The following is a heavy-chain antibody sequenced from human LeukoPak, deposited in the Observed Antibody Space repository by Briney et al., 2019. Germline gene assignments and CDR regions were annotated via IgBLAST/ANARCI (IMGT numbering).Heavy chain of an antibody. CDR2: ITIDSTTK. D-gene: IGHD5-12*01. CDR1: GFRFNNYD. CDR3: AKGESGYDSYFDY. V-gene: IGHV3-48*01. Sequence: GGSLRLSCAASGFRFNNYDMNWVRQAPGKGLEWVSYITIDSTTKDYADSVKGRFTISRDNAKNSLYLQMDSLRAEGTAVYYCAKGESGYDSYFDYWGQGTLVTVSS. J-gene: IGHJ4*02.